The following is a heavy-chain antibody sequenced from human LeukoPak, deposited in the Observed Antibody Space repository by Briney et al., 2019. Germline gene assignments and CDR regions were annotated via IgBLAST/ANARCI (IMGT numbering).Heavy chain of an antibody. CDR2: IYYSGST. CDR3: AREGGYCSSTSCYTTFGY. V-gene: IGHV4-30-4*08. Sequence: PSETLSLTCAVYGGSFSGYYWSWIRQPPGKGLEWIGYIYYSGSTYYNPSLKSRVTISVDTSKNQFSLKLSSVTAADTAVYYCAREGGYCSSTSCYTTFGYWGQGTLVTVSS. D-gene: IGHD2-2*02. J-gene: IGHJ4*02. CDR1: GGSFSGYY.